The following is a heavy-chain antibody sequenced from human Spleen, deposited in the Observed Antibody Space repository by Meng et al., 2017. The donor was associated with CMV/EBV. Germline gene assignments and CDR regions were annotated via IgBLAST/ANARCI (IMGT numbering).Heavy chain of an antibody. CDR2: INHSGST. CDR3: ARVVGYSSSSGGFFDY. D-gene: IGHD6-6*01. V-gene: IGHV4-34*01. CDR1: RGSFMGYY. J-gene: IGHJ4*02. Sequence: VHLQPVGAGLLKPSATPSLHCASYRGSFMGYYWIWIRPPPGKGLEWIGEINHSGSTNYNPSLKSRVTISVDTSKNQFSLKLSSVTAADTAVYYCARVVGYSSSSGGFFDYWGQGTLVTVS.